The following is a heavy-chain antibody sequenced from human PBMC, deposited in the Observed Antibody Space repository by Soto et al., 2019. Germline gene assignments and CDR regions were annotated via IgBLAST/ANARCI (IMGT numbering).Heavy chain of an antibody. V-gene: IGHV3-23*01. CDR2: ISGSGGST. Sequence: PGGSLRLSCAASGFTFSSYAMSWVRQAPGKGLEWVSAISGSGGSTYYADSAKGRFTISRDNSKNTLYLQMNSLRGEDTAVYYCAKGGPYYDILSGLLRSDYYFDSWGQGTLVTVSS. CDR1: GFTFSSYA. J-gene: IGHJ4*02. CDR3: AKGGPYYDILSGLLRSDYYFDS. D-gene: IGHD3-9*01.